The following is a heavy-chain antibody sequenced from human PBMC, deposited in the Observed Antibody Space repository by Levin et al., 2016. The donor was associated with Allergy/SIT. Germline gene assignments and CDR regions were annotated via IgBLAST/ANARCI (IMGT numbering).Heavy chain of an antibody. J-gene: IGHJ6*02. CDR2: MNPNSGNT. Sequence: ASVKVSCKASGYTFTSYDINWVRQATGQGLEWMGWMNPNSGNTGYAQKFQGRVTMTRNTSISTAYMELSSLRSEDTAVYYCARGRNIMITFGGVIVYNYYYYGMDVWGQGTTVTVSS. D-gene: IGHD3-16*02. V-gene: IGHV1-8*01. CDR3: ARGRNIMITFGGVIVYNYYYYGMDV. CDR1: GYTFTSYD.